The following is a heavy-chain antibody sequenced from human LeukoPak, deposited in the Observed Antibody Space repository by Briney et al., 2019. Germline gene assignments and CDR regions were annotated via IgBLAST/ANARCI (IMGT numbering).Heavy chain of an antibody. CDR2: ISSSSSYI. CDR3: ARYLMYEIDY. J-gene: IGHJ4*02. CDR1: GFTFSSYS. Sequence: MSGGSLRLSCAASGFTFSSYSMNWVRQAPGMGLEWVSSISSSSSYIYYADSVKGRFTISRDNAKNSLYLQMNSLRAEDTAVYYCARYLMYEIDYWGQGTLVTVSS. V-gene: IGHV3-21*01. D-gene: IGHD2-8*01.